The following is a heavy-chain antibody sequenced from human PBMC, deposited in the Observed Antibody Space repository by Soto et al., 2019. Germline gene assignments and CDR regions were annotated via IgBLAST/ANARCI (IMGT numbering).Heavy chain of an antibody. D-gene: IGHD4-17*01. J-gene: IGHJ4*02. V-gene: IGHV3-23*01. CDR3: AKGRDYGGNYRDY. CDR1: GFTFSSYT. CDR2: ISGSGGTTYT. Sequence: EVQLLESGGGLVQPGGSLRLSCAASGFTFSSYTMSWVRQAPGKGLEWVSAISGSGGTTYTYYADSVKVRFTISRDNSQNTLYLHMNSLRAEDTAVYYCAKGRDYGGNYRDYWGQGTLVTVSS.